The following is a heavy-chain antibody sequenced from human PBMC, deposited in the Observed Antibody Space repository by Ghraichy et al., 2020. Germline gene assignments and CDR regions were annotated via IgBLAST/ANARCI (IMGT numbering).Heavy chain of an antibody. CDR2: TFYRSKWFS. D-gene: IGHD2-15*01. Sequence: SQTLSLTCVISGDSVSSTTTAWNWIRQSPSRGLEWLGRTFYRSKWFSDYAISVKGRITINSETSKNQFSLHLSSVTPEDTAVYYCARGYYYDSRAQGTLVTVSS. V-gene: IGHV6-1*01. CDR3: ARGYYYDS. J-gene: IGHJ4*02. CDR1: GDSVSSTTTA.